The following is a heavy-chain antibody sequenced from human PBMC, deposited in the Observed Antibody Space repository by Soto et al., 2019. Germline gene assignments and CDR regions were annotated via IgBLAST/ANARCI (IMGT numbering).Heavy chain of an antibody. J-gene: IGHJ4*02. V-gene: IGHV3-23*01. D-gene: IGHD3-22*01. CDR3: TKRGGSGFDPDDY. CDR2: IPPGAINT. CDR1: GFPFSNYA. Sequence: GGSLRLSCAASGFPFSNYAMGWVRQAPGKWLEWVSSIPPGAINTFYADSVKGRFTVSRDDSMNTLYLQMDSLRADDTAMYYCTKRGGSGFDPDDYWGQGALVTVSS.